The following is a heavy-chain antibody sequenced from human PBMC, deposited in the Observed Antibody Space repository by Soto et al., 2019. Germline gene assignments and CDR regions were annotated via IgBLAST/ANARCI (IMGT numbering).Heavy chain of an antibody. J-gene: IGHJ3*02. CDR3: GRRPAAFHN. CDR2: IKPDGNEK. Sequence: GGSLRLSCAASGFTFGQYLISWVRQAPGKGLEWVAYIKPDGNEKYYLDSVKGRFTISRDNAKNSLYLQMDSLRAEDTAVYYWGRRPAAFHNWGQGTMVTVS. CDR1: GFTFGQYL. V-gene: IGHV3-7*01.